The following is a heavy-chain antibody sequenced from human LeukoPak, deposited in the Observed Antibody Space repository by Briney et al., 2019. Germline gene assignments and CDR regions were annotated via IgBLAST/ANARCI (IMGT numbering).Heavy chain of an antibody. J-gene: IGHJ4*02. Sequence: PSETLPLTCSVSGYSISSGNYWGWIRQPPEKGLEWIGNIYYSGSTYYNPSLKSRVTISIDTSKNQFSLKLSSVTAADTAVYYCARDGRFPPEVLPRYFDSWGQGTLVTVSS. V-gene: IGHV4-38-2*02. CDR2: IYYSGST. CDR1: GYSISSGNY. CDR3: ARDGRFPPEVLPRYFDS. D-gene: IGHD1-14*01.